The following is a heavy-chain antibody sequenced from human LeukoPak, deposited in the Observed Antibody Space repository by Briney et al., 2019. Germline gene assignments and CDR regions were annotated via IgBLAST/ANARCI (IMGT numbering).Heavy chain of an antibody. V-gene: IGHV1-8*01. CDR3: ARGPQWRGDYYYMDV. CDR2: MNPNSGNK. J-gene: IGHJ6*03. CDR1: GYSFTNFD. Sequence: ASVKLSCKASGYSFTNFDVNWDRQATGQGLGWMGWMNPNSGNKGYAQKFQGRVTMTMNTSITTAYMELSSLRSEDTAVYYCARGPQWRGDYYYMDVWGRETTVTVSS. D-gene: IGHD6-19*01.